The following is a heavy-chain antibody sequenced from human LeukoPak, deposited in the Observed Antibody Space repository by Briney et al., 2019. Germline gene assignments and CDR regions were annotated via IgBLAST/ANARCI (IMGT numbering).Heavy chain of an antibody. D-gene: IGHD4-17*01. Sequence: GGSLRLSCAASGFTFSSYWMNWVRQAPGKGLVWVSRINSDGSNTKYADSVKGRFTISRDNAKNSLYLQMNSLRAEDTAIYYCAKDVDYGDYVVYWGQGTLVTVSS. V-gene: IGHV3-74*01. J-gene: IGHJ4*02. CDR1: GFTFSSYW. CDR2: INSDGSNT. CDR3: AKDVDYGDYVVY.